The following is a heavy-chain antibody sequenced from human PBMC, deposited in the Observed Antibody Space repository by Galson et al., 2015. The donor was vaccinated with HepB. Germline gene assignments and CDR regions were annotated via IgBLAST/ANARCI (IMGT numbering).Heavy chain of an antibody. CDR3: ARGPAITGGHYYYYYMDV. Sequence: SCKASGYTFTSYDINWVRQATGQGLEWMGWMNPNSGHTGYAQKFQGRVTMTRNISISTAYMELSSLRSEDTAVYYCARGPAITGGHYYYYYMDVWGKGTTVTVSS. CDR1: GYTFTSYD. V-gene: IGHV1-8*01. CDR2: MNPNSGHT. D-gene: IGHD2-8*02. J-gene: IGHJ6*03.